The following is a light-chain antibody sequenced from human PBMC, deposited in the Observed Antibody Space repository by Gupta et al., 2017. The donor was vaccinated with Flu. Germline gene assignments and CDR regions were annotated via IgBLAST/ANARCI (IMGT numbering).Light chain of an antibody. J-gene: IGLJ2*01. CDR3: QVWDVTSDHRRVL. CDR2: DDV. CDR1: NIGSKS. V-gene: IGLV3-21*02. Sequence: SYVLTQPPSVSVAPGQTAEITCGGNNIGSKSVQWHQQKPGQAPALVVYDDVYRPSDIPERFSGSNSGATATLTISRVEAGDAADYFCQVWDVTSDHRRVLFGGETKLTVL.